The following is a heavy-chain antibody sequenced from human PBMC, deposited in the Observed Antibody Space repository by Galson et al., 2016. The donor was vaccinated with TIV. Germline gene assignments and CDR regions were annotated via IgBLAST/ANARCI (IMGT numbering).Heavy chain of an antibody. CDR2: IGYDGTTK. CDR1: GFSLKDYG. D-gene: IGHD7-27*01. CDR3: ATLTGDEGHFDY. Sequence: SLRLSCAVSGFSLKDYGTHWVRQAPGKGLEWVAVIGYDGTTKYYADSVNGRFTISRDNSRNSLFLQMDSLRTEDTALYYCATLTGDEGHFDYWGQGTPVTVFS. V-gene: IGHV3-33*03. J-gene: IGHJ4*02.